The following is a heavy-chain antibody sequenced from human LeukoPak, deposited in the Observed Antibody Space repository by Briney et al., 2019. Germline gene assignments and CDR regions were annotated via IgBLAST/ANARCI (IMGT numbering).Heavy chain of an antibody. CDR2: INTNTGNP. J-gene: IGHJ4*02. CDR3: ARVGDDYVWGSYPDY. V-gene: IGHV7-4-1*02. CDR1: GYTFTSYA. Sequence: GASVKVSCKASGYTFTSYAMNWVRQAPGQGLEWMGWINTNTGNPTYAQGFTERFVFSLDTSVSTAYLQISSLKAEDTAVYYCARVGDDYVWGSYPDYWGQGTLVTVSS. D-gene: IGHD3-16*02.